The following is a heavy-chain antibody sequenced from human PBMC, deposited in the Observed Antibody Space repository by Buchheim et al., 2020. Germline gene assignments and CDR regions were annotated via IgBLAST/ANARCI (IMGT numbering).Heavy chain of an antibody. CDR2: IKQDGSEK. J-gene: IGHJ4*02. CDR3: AGGPPTGPGGSCGGGSCYYY. CDR1: GFIFSNYW. D-gene: IGHD2-15*01. Sequence: EVQLVESGGGLVQPGGSLRLSCAASGFIFSNYWMSWVRQAPGKGLEWVANIKQDGSEKYYVDSVKGRFTISRDNTKNSVYLLMSSLRSGNVAVNYCAGGPPTGPGGSCGGGSCYYYWGQ. V-gene: IGHV3-7*04.